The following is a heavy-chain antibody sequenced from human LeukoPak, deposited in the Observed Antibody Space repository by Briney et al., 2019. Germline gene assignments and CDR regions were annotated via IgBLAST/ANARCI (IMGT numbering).Heavy chain of an antibody. V-gene: IGHV1-69*04. D-gene: IGHD1-20*01. Sequence: SVKVSCKASGGTFSSYAISWVRQAPGQGLEWMGRIIPIFGIANYAQRFQGRVTITADKSTSTAYMELSSLRSEDTAVYYCARDRYNWNDDPNWFDPWGQGTLVTVSS. J-gene: IGHJ5*02. CDR3: ARDRYNWNDDPNWFDP. CDR2: IIPIFGIA. CDR1: GGTFSSYA.